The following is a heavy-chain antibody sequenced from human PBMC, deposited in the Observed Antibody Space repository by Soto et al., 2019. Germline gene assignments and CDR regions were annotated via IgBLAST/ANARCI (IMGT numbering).Heavy chain of an antibody. V-gene: IGHV1-69*13. Sequence: SVKVSCKASGGTFSSYAISWVRQAPGQGLEWMGGIIPIFGTANYAQKFQGRVTITADESTSTAYMELSSLRSEDTAVYYCGRGYYDILTGYPTGPNFDYWGQRTLVTVSS. D-gene: IGHD3-9*01. CDR2: IIPIFGTA. CDR1: GGTFSSYA. J-gene: IGHJ4*02. CDR3: GRGYYDILTGYPTGPNFDY.